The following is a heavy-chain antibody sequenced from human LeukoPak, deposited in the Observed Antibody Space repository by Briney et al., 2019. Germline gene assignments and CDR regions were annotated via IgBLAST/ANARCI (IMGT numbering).Heavy chain of an antibody. Sequence: PGGSLRLSCAASGFTFSSYGMHWVRQAPGKGLEWVSYISSSGSTIYYADSLKGRFTISRDNAKNSLYLQMNSLRAEDTAVYYCAELGITMIGGAWGKGTTVTISS. D-gene: IGHD3-10*02. CDR3: AELGITMIGGA. V-gene: IGHV3-48*04. J-gene: IGHJ6*04. CDR1: GFTFSSYG. CDR2: ISSSGSTI.